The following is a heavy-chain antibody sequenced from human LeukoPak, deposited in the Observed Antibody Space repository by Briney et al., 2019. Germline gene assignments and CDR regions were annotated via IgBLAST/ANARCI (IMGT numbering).Heavy chain of an antibody. CDR2: ISWNSGSI. D-gene: IGHD4-17*01. Sequence: PGGSLRLSCAVSGLTFSSYTMNWVRQAPGKGPEWVSGISWNSGSIGYADSVKGRFTISRDNAKNSLYLQMNSLRAEDMALYYCAKDINTYGDYGEGAFDIWGQGTMVTVSS. J-gene: IGHJ3*02. V-gene: IGHV3-9*03. CDR3: AKDINTYGDYGEGAFDI. CDR1: GLTFSSYT.